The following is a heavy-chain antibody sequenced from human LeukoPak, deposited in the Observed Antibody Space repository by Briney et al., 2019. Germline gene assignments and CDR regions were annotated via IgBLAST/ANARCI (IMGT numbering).Heavy chain of an antibody. CDR3: ARSGPGTMGYYYDSSDAFDI. V-gene: IGHV1-69*13. D-gene: IGHD3-22*01. Sequence: SVKVSFKASGGTFSSYAISWVRQAPGQGLEWMGGIIPIFGTANYAQKFQGRVTITADESTSTAYMELSSLRSEDTAVYYCARSGPGTMGYYYDSSDAFDIWGQGTMVTVSS. J-gene: IGHJ3*02. CDR2: IIPIFGTA. CDR1: GGTFSSYA.